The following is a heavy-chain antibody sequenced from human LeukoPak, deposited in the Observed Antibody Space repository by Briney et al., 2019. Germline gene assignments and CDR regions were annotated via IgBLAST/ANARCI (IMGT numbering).Heavy chain of an antibody. V-gene: IGHV1-46*01. Sequence: ASVEVSCKASGYTFTSYYMHWVRQAPGQGLEWMGIINPSGGSTSYAQKFQGRVTMTRDMSTSTVYMELSSLRSEDTAVYYCARMAWEYYYDSSGYRGAFDIWGQGTMVTVSS. CDR1: GYTFTSYY. CDR3: ARMAWEYYYDSSGYRGAFDI. CDR2: INPSGGST. J-gene: IGHJ3*02. D-gene: IGHD3-22*01.